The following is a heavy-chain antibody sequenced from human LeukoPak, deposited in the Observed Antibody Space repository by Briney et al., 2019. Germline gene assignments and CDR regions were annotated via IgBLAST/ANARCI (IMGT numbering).Heavy chain of an antibody. Sequence: ASVKVSCKASGYTFTGYYMHWVRQAPGQGLVWMGWINPNSGGTNYAQKFQGRVTMTRDTSISTAYMELSRLRSDDTAVYYCARASVAGTGSDYWGQGTLVTVSS. D-gene: IGHD6-19*01. CDR3: ARASVAGTGSDY. CDR2: INPNSGGT. V-gene: IGHV1-2*02. J-gene: IGHJ4*02. CDR1: GYTFTGYY.